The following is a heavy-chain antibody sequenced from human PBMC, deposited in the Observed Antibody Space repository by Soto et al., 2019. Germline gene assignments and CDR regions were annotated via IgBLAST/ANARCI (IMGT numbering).Heavy chain of an antibody. D-gene: IGHD3-22*01. CDR2: INPNSGGT. CDR1: GYTFTGYY. CDR3: ARASTDSSGAFDI. V-gene: IGHV1-2*02. Sequence: SVKVSCKASGYTFTGYYMHWVRQAPGQGLEWMGWINPNSGGTNYAQKFQGRVTMTRDTSISTAYMELSRLRSDDTAVYYCARASTDSSGAFDIWGQGTMVTVSS. J-gene: IGHJ3*02.